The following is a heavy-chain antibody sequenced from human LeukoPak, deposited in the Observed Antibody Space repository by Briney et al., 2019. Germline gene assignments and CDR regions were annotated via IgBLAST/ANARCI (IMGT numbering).Heavy chain of an antibody. J-gene: IGHJ4*02. Sequence: SETLSLICTGSGGSICSYYWSWIRQPPGERLEWIGDIYYSGGTNYNPSLKSRVTISVDTSKNQFSLKLSSVTAADTAVYYCARSGECSGGSCIRDFDYWGQGTLVTVSS. CDR2: IYYSGGT. D-gene: IGHD2-15*01. V-gene: IGHV4-59*01. CDR1: GGSICSYY. CDR3: ARSGECSGGSCIRDFDY.